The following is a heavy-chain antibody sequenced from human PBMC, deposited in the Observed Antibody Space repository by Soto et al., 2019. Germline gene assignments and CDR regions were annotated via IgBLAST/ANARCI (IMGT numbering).Heavy chain of an antibody. CDR3: ARGILCFGELLH. Sequence: GPPGKASSKARGSTSAVNVLSWWVQATGQGLEWMGWMNPNSGNTGYAQKFQGRVTMTRNTSISTAYMELSSLRSEDTAVYYCARGILCFGELLHWGKGTTVTVSS. CDR2: MNPNSGNT. D-gene: IGHD3-10*01. CDR1: GSTSAVNV. V-gene: IGHV1-8*01. J-gene: IGHJ6*04.